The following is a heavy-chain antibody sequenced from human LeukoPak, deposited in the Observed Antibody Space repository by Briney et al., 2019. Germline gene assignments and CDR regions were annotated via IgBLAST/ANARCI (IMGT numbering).Heavy chain of an antibody. CDR3: ARATVTMIVVVT. D-gene: IGHD3-22*01. J-gene: IGHJ5*02. CDR2: IYYSGST. CDR1: GGSISSGGYY. V-gene: IGHV4-31*03. Sequence: SQTLSLTCTVSGGSISSGGYYWSWIRQHPGKGLEWIGYIYYSGSTYYNPSLKSRVTVSVDTSKNQFSLKLSSVTAADTAVYYCARATVTMIVVVTWGQGTLVTVSS.